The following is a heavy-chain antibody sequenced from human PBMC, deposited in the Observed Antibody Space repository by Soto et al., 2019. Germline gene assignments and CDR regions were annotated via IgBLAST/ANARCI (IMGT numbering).Heavy chain of an antibody. J-gene: IGHJ4*02. Sequence: QVQLVQSGAEVKKPGASVKVSCKASGYTFTSYGISWVRQAPGQGLEWMGWISAYNVNTNYAQKLQGSVPIPTHXSTSTAYMELRSLRSDDTAVYYCARVIAAAVDFDYWGQGTLVTVSS. D-gene: IGHD6-13*01. CDR1: GYTFTSYG. CDR2: ISAYNVNT. CDR3: ARVIAAAVDFDY. V-gene: IGHV1-18*01.